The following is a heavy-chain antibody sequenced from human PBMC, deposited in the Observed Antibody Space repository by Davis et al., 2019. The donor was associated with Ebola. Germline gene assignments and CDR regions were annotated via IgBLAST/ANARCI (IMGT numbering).Heavy chain of an antibody. CDR1: GFTVSSNY. CDR2: IYSGGST. D-gene: IGHD4-23*01. J-gene: IGHJ2*01. Sequence: GESLKISCAASGFTVSSNYMSWVRQAPGKGLEWVSVIYSGGSTYYADSVKGRFTISRDNSKNTLYLQMNSLRAEDTAVYYCARVDYGGNSWYFDLWGRGTLVTVSS. CDR3: ARVDYGGNSWYFDL. V-gene: IGHV3-53*01.